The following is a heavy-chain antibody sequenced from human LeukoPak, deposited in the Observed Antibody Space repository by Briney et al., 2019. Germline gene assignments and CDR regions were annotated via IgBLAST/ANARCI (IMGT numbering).Heavy chain of an antibody. J-gene: IGHJ3*02. CDR3: AKLYEGYYDSSGYPPNGAFDI. CDR2: ISYDGSNK. V-gene: IGHV3-30*18. CDR1: GFTFSSYG. D-gene: IGHD3-22*01. Sequence: PGRSLRLSCAASGFTFSSYGMHWVRQAPGKGLEWVAVISYDGSNKYYADSVEGRFTISRDNSKNTLYLQMNSLRAEDTAVYYCAKLYEGYYDSSGYPPNGAFDIWGQGTMVTVSS.